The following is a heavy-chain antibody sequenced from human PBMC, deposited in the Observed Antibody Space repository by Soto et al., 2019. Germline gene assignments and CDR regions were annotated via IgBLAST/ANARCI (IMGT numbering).Heavy chain of an antibody. CDR2: INAGNGDT. V-gene: IGHV1-3*01. J-gene: IGHJ2*01. Sequence: QVELVQSGAEVKKPGASVKISCMASGYSFTSYVLHWLRQAPGQSVERMGWINAGNGDTKFSQKFQDRVTITRDTSASTVYMELSSLSSEDTAVYYCARESGFYDSSGLSDYWYFALWGRGTLVTVSS. CDR3: ARESGFYDSSGLSDYWYFAL. D-gene: IGHD3-22*01. CDR1: GYSFTSYV.